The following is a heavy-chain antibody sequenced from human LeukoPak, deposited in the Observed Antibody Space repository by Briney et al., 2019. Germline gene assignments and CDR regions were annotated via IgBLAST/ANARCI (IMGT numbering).Heavy chain of an antibody. V-gene: IGHV3-48*01. CDR1: GFTFSSCS. Sequence: GGSLRLSCTASGFTFSSCSMNWVRQAPGKGLEWVSYISSSSSTIYYADSVKGRFTISRDNAKNSLYLQMNSLRAEDTAVYYCARDCRGYGGNGVWGQGTLVTVSS. D-gene: IGHD4-23*01. J-gene: IGHJ4*02. CDR2: ISSSSSTI. CDR3: ARDCRGYGGNGV.